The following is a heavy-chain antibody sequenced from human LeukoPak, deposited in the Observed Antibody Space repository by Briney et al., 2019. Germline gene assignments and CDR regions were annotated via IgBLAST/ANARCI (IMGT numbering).Heavy chain of an antibody. CDR2: INHSGST. CDR3: ARRPYYYDSSGYSDY. D-gene: IGHD3-22*01. CDR1: GGSFSGYY. J-gene: IGHJ4*02. V-gene: IGHV4-34*01. Sequence: SETLSLTCAIYGGSFSGYYWSWIRQPPGKGLEWIGEINHSGSTNYNPSLKSRVTISVDTSKNQFSLKLSSVTAADTAVYYCARRPYYYDSSGYSDYWGQGTLVTVSS.